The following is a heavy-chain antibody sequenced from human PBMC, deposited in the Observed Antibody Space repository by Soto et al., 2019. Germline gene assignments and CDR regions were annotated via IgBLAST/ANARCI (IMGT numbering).Heavy chain of an antibody. V-gene: IGHV3-49*04. CDR3: TRALYDSVWGSYRYTGYYFDY. D-gene: IGHD3-16*02. CDR1: GFTFGDYA. Sequence: GGSLRLSCTASGFTFGDYAMSWVRQAPGKGLEWVGFIRSKAYGGTTEYAASVKGRFTISRDDSKSIAYLQMNSLKTEDTAVYYCTRALYDSVWGSYRYTGYYFDYWGQGTLVTVSS. J-gene: IGHJ4*02. CDR2: IRSKAYGGTT.